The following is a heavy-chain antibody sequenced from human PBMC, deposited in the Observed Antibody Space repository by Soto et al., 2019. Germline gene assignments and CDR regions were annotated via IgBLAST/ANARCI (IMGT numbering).Heavy chain of an antibody. J-gene: IGHJ3*02. D-gene: IGHD1-26*01. Sequence: PSETLSLTCAVFGASLSGYDWSWIRQPPGKGLEWIGEINQSGSTNYNSSLKSRVTISMDTSRNQFSLKLTSVTAADTAMYYCARNPYGSAFEMWGGGTMVT. V-gene: IGHV4-34*01. CDR3: ARNPYGSAFEM. CDR1: GASLSGYD. CDR2: INQSGST.